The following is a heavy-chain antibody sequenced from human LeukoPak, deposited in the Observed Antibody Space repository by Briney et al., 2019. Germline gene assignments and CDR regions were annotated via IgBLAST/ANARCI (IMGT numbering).Heavy chain of an antibody. CDR2: IYYSGST. CDR3: ARATTVTITGYFDY. V-gene: IGHV4-59*08. Sequence: SETLSLTCTVSGGSISSYYWTWFRQPPGKGREWIGYIYYSGSTNYNPSLKSRVTISVDTSKNQFSLKLSSVTAADTAVYYCARATTVTITGYFDYWGQGTLVTVSS. J-gene: IGHJ4*02. CDR1: GGSISSYY. D-gene: IGHD4-17*01.